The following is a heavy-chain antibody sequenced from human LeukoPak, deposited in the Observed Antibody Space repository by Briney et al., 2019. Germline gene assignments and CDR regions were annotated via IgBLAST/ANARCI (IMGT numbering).Heavy chain of an antibody. V-gene: IGHV4-34*01. CDR1: GGSFSGYY. J-gene: IGHJ6*03. Sequence: PSETLSLTCAVYGGSFSGYYWSWIRQPPGKGLEWIGEINHSGSTNYSPSLKSRVTISVDTSKNQFSLKLSSVTAADTAVYYCARIFLRRTNYYYYYMDVWGKGTTVTISS. CDR3: ARIFLRRTNYYYYYMDV. CDR2: INHSGST. D-gene: IGHD2-21*01.